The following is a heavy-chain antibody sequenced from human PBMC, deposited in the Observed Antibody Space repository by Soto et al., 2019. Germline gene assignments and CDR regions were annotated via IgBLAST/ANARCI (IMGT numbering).Heavy chain of an antibody. CDR2: LIPIFSTV. J-gene: IGHJ6*02. CDR3: AGTSSGGSCYSRCVSGMEV. CDR1: GGTFSKYA. D-gene: IGHD2-15*01. V-gene: IGHV1-69*01. Sequence: QVQLVQSGAEVKKPGSSVKVSCKASGGTFSKYAISWVRQAPGQGLEWMGGLIPIFSTVKYTQKIQARVTITAHEARSTAYLELSSVRYEDTAVCYCAGTSSGGSCYSRCVSGMEVWGPGITVRVSS.